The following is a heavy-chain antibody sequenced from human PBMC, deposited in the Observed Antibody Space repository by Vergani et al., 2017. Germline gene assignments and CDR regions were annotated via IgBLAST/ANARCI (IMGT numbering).Heavy chain of an antibody. CDR1: GGSFSTGGQS. V-gene: IGHV4-61*02. CDR2: IYTSGAN. D-gene: IGHD2-21*01. Sequence: QVQLQESGPGLVKPSQTLSLTCTVSGGSFSTGGQSWTWLRQSAGKGMEWIGRIYTSGANNYTLSLRGRAIMSVDASKKQFSLNLTSVNAADTAVYYCARDGGEYNKDAFDVWGQGAKVTVTS. J-gene: IGHJ3*01. CDR3: ARDGGEYNKDAFDV.